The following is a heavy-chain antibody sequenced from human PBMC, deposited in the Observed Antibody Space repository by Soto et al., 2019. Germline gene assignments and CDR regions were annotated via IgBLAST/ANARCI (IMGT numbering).Heavy chain of an antibody. V-gene: IGHV3-30-3*01. CDR1: GFTFSSYA. CDR3: ARDRSGTTYYYYGMDV. D-gene: IGHD1-7*01. J-gene: IGHJ6*02. CDR2: ISYDGSNK. Sequence: PGGSLRLSCAASGFTFSSYAMHWVRQAPGKGLEWVAVISYDGSNKYYADSVKGRFTISRDNSKNTLYLQMNSLRAEDTAVYYCARDRSGTTYYYYGMDVWGQGTTVTVSS.